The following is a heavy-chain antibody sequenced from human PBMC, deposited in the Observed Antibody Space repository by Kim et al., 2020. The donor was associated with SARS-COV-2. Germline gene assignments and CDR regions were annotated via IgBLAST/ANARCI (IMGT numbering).Heavy chain of an antibody. CDR2: I. J-gene: IGHJ4*02. Sequence: IYYADSAKGRFTISRDNSKNTLYLKMNSLRAEDTAVYYCARLEVGALDYWGQGTLVTVSS. CDR3: ARLEVGALDY. V-gene: IGHV3-53*01. D-gene: IGHD1-26*01.